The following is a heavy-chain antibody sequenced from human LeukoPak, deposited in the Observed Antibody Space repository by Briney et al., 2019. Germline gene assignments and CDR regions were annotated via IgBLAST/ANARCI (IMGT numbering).Heavy chain of an antibody. CDR1: GFXFSSYA. Sequence: PGGSLRLSCAASGFXFSSYALSWVRQAPGKGLEWVSVICGSDDNTYYADSVKGRFTVSRDNSKNTLYLQMNSLRAEDTAVYYCAKAQFATCYSGSDYWGQGTLVTVSS. CDR3: AKAQFATCYSGSDY. CDR2: ICGSDDNT. D-gene: IGHD2-15*01. J-gene: IGHJ4*02. V-gene: IGHV3-23*01.